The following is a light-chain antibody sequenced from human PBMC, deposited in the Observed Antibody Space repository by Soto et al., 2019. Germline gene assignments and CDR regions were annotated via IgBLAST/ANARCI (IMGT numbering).Light chain of an antibody. Sequence: QSALIQPASVSGSPGQSITISCTGTSSDVGGYNYVSWYQQHPGKAPKLMIYEVSNRPSGVSNRFSGSKSGNTASLTISGLQAEDEADYYCSSYTSSFYVFGTGTKLTVL. CDR1: SSDVGGYNY. J-gene: IGLJ1*01. CDR3: SSYTSSFYV. V-gene: IGLV2-14*01. CDR2: EVS.